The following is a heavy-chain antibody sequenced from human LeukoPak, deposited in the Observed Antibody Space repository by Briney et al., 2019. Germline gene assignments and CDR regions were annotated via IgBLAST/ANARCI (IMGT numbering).Heavy chain of an antibody. CDR3: AKTMVRGVIIRGKIGYFDY. D-gene: IGHD3-10*01. J-gene: IGHJ4*02. V-gene: IGHV3-23*01. Sequence: PGGSLRLSCAASGFTFSSYAMSWVRQAPGKGLEWVSAISGSGGSTYYADSVKGRFTISRDNSKNTLYLQMNSLRAEDTAVYYCAKTMVRGVIIRGKIGYFDYWGQGTLVTVSS. CDR1: GFTFSSYA. CDR2: ISGSGGST.